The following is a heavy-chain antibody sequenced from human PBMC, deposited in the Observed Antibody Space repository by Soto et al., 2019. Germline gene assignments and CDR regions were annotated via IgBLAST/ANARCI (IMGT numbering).Heavy chain of an antibody. J-gene: IGHJ6*04. CDR2: IYYSGST. Sequence: QVQLQESGPGLVKPSETLSLTCTVSGGSISSYYWSWIRQPPGKGLEWIGYIYYSGSTNYYPSLKSRVTRSVDTSKTQFSRKMSSVPAADTAVYYCARRNFWIAAAALYYYAMDVWGKGTTVTVSS. V-gene: IGHV4-59*08. CDR1: GGSISSYY. CDR3: ARRNFWIAAAALYYYAMDV. D-gene: IGHD6-13*01.